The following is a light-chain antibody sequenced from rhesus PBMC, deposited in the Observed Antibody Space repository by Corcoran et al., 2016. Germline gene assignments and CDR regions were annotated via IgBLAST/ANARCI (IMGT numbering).Light chain of an antibody. CDR1: ETVTNF. CDR3: QHSYGTHPYS. V-gene: IGKV1-74*01. CDR2: KAS. J-gene: IGKJ2*01. Sequence: DIQMTQSPSSLSALVGDRVTITCPASETVTNFFTWSQQKQGKAPKPLIYKASTLESGVPSRFSGSRSGTDYTFTIRSLKPEDVATYYCQHSYGTHPYSFGQGTKVEIK.